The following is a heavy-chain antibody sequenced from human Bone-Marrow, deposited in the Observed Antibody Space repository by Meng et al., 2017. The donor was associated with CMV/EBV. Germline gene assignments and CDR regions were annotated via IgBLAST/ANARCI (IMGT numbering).Heavy chain of an antibody. CDR2: INHSGST. CDR1: GGSFSGYY. V-gene: IGHV4-34*01. Sequence: SETLSLTCAVYGGSFSGYYWSWIRQPPGKGLEWIGEINHSGSTYYNPSLKSRVTISVDTSKNQFSLKLSSVTAADTAVYYCPYGRYYYYYGMDVWGQGTTVTVSS. J-gene: IGHJ6*02. CDR3: PYGRYYYYYGMDV. D-gene: IGHD1-14*01.